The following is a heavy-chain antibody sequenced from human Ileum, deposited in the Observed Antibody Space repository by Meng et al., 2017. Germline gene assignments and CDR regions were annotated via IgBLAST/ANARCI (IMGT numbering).Heavy chain of an antibody. CDR1: AGSVSSSIW. Sequence: QVQLQESGPGLVKPSATLSLTCAATAGSVSSSIWWSWVRQPPEKGLEWIGEIHHSGTTNYSPSLKSRLTISVDKSKNQFSLKLQSVTAADTAVYFCARGVVSGSHYNTYWGQGILVTVSS. D-gene: IGHD3-10*01. J-gene: IGHJ4*02. CDR3: ARGVVSGSHYNTY. CDR2: IHHSGTT. V-gene: IGHV4-4*02.